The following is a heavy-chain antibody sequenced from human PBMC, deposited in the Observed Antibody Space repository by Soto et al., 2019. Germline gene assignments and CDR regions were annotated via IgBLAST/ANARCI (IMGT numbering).Heavy chain of an antibody. J-gene: IGHJ4*02. V-gene: IGHV3-30-3*01. CDR1: GFTFSSYA. CDR2: ISYDGSNK. CDR3: ARGPHIVVADAFDY. Sequence: QVQLVESGGGVVQPGRSLRLSCAASGFTFSSYAMHWVRQAPGKGLEWVAVISYDGSNKYYADSVKGRFTISRDNSKNTLYLQMNSLRAEDTAVYYWARGPHIVVADAFDYWGQGTLVTVSS. D-gene: IGHD2-21*01.